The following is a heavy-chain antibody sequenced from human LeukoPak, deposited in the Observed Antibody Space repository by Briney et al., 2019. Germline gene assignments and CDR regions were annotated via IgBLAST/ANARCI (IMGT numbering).Heavy chain of an antibody. CDR2: ISYDGSNK. Sequence: PGRSLRLSCAASGFTFSSYAMHWVRQAPGKGLEWVAVISYDGSNKYYADSVKGRFTISRDNSKNTLYLQMNSLRAEDTAVYYCAGDEPYNWNDVGYYYYGMDVWGKGTTVTVSS. CDR1: GFTFSSYA. CDR3: AGDEPYNWNDVGYYYYGMDV. V-gene: IGHV3-30*04. J-gene: IGHJ6*04. D-gene: IGHD1-1*01.